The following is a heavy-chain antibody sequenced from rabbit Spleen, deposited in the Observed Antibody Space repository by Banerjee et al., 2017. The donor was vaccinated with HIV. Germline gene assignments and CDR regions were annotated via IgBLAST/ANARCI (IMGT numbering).Heavy chain of an antibody. Sequence: QEQLVESGGGLVQPGASLTLTCTASGFSFSSNYWISWVRQAPGKGLEWIACNYAGGDGNTAYASWAKGRFTISKTSSTTVTLQMTSLTAADTATYFCARGSAAMTMVVIGFYLNLWGPGTLVTVS. D-gene: IGHD2-1*01. CDR2: NYAGGDGNT. CDR3: ARGSAAMTMVVIGFYLNL. J-gene: IGHJ4*01. CDR1: GFSFSSNYW. V-gene: IGHV1S45*01.